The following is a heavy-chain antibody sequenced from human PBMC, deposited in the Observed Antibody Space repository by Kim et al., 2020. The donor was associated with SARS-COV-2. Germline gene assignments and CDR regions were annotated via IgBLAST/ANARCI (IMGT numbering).Heavy chain of an antibody. V-gene: IGHV4-39*07. Sequence: SETLSLTCNVSGGSIGSSNYYWGWIPQPPGKGLEWIGCIYYSGKTYDNPSLKSRVTISLDLSKNHFSMNLRSATAADTAMYYCARATGFGTSWYYFDSWGQGMLVTVSS. J-gene: IGHJ4*02. CDR1: GGSIGSSNYY. D-gene: IGHD1-1*01. CDR3: ARATGFGTSWYYFDS. CDR2: IYYSGKT.